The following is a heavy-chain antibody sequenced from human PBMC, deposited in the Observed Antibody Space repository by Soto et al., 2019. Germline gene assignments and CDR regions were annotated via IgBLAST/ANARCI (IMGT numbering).Heavy chain of an antibody. CDR1: GFTFTNAW. J-gene: IGHJ4*02. CDR2: IRSKTDGGTP. Sequence: EVRLVECGGGLVKPGASLRLSCAASGFTFTNAWMNWVRQAPGKGLEWVGRIRSKTDGGTPDYAAPVKGRFTISRDDSRNTLYVQMNSLTTEETAIYSWTTEKGYWGQRTLVTVSS. CDR3: TTEKGY. V-gene: IGHV3-15*07.